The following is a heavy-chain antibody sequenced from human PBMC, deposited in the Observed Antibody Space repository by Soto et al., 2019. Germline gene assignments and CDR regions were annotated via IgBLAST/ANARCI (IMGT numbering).Heavy chain of an antibody. D-gene: IGHD3-3*01. CDR2: IYSSGST. Sequence: QVQLQESGPGLVKPSETLSLTCTVSGGDISTYYWTWIRQPAGKGLEWIGRIYSSGSTKYNPSLKSRVTMSLDTSKNQFSLRLSSVTAADTAFYYCARGQRFYDWFDPWGQGTLVTVSS. CDR1: GGDISTYY. V-gene: IGHV4-4*07. CDR3: ARGQRFYDWFDP. J-gene: IGHJ5*02.